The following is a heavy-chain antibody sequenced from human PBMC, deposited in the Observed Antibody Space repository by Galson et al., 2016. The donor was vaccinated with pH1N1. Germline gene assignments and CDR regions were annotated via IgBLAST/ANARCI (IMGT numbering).Heavy chain of an antibody. J-gene: IGHJ4*02. CDR3: ASLVRGSVPDPLYYFDF. D-gene: IGHD1-26*01. CDR1: GGSLSSRNFY. V-gene: IGHV4-39*01. CDR2: IHYSGFT. Sequence: SLTCTVSGGSLSSRNFYGGWIRQPPGKGLEWIGNIHYSGFTHYNSSLQSRVTISVDTSENQFSLSLSSVTAADTAVYYCASLVRGSVPDPLYYFDFWGLGTLVTVSS.